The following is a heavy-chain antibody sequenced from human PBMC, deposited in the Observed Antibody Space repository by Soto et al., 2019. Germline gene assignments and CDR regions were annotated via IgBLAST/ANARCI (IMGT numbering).Heavy chain of an antibody. CDR1: GLTFSNYA. D-gene: IGHD3-16*02. CDR2: MSGSSSTT. Sequence: QSGGSLRLSGATSGLTFSNYAMSWVSHTRRWGLEWVSSMSGSSSTTYYADCVMGWFTISRERSNNTLYLGMSSLRSKDTALYWSAKNQEREIPKVIDFWGQGNLVTVSS. V-gene: IGHV3-23*01. CDR3: AKNQEREIPKVIDF. J-gene: IGHJ4*02.